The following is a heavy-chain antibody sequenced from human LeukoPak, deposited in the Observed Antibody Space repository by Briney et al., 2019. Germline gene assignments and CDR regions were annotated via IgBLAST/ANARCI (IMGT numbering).Heavy chain of an antibody. J-gene: IGHJ4*02. V-gene: IGHV3-23*01. CDR2: ITGSGGDT. CDR3: AKGSRDSRPYYFDF. D-gene: IGHD3-3*01. Sequence: TGGSLRLSCAASGFTFNNYAMSWVRQAPGEVLEWVSAITGSGGDTYHADSVKGRFTISRDNSENTLYLQMNSLRAEDTAVYYCAKGSRDSRPYYFDFWGQGTLVTVSS. CDR1: GFTFNNYA.